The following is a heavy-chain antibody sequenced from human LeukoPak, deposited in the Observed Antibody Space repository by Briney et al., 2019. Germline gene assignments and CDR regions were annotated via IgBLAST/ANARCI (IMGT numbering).Heavy chain of an antibody. V-gene: IGHV3-30*02. CDR1: RFTFSSYG. CDR2: IRFDGSID. CDR3: AKDRTTSGSYFDY. D-gene: IGHD1-26*01. J-gene: IGHJ4*02. Sequence: PGGSLRLSCVASRFTFSSYGMNWVRQAPGKGLEWVSFIRFDGSIDYYADFVEGRFTISRDNSKNTLYLQLSGLTAEDTAFYYCAKDRTTSGSYFDYWGQGTLVTVSS.